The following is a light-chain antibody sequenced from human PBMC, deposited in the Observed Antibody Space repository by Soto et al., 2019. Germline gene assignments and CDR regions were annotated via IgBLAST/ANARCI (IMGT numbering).Light chain of an antibody. V-gene: IGLV4-60*02. Sequence: QSVLTQSSSASASLGSSVKLTCTLSSGHSTYIIAWHRQQPGKAPHYLMKLEGSGTYNKGSGVPDRFSGSSSGADRYLTISHLQFEDEADYYCETWDSDTHTVFGGGTKLTVL. CDR1: SGHSTYI. J-gene: IGLJ3*02. CDR3: ETWDSDTHTV. CDR2: LEGSGTY.